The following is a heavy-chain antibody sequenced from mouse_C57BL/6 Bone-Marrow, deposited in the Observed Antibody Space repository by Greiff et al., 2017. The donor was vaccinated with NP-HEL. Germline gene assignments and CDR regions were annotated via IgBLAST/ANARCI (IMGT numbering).Heavy chain of an antibody. J-gene: IGHJ3*01. CDR3: TRGGSGFAY. CDR2: IDPETGGT. CDR1: GYTFTDYE. Sequence: QVQLKESGAELVRPGASVTLSCKASGYTFTDYEMHWVKQTPVHGLEWIGAIDPETGGTAYNQKFKGKAILTADKSSSTAYMELRSLTSEDSAVYYCTRGGSGFAYWGQGTLVTVSA. V-gene: IGHV1-15*01.